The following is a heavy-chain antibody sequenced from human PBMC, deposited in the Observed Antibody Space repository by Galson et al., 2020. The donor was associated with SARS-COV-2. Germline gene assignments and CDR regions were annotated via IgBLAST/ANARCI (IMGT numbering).Heavy chain of an antibody. V-gene: IGHV3-23*01. CDR2: TGGGT. J-gene: IGHJ4*02. Sequence: TGGSLRLSCVASGFTFRNHAMSWVRQAPGKGLEWVSVTGGGTYYADSVKGRFTISRDNSKNTLFLQMNSLRAEDTAVYYCARQPGYCTTGVCYNFDSWGQGTLVTVSS. CDR3: ARQPGYCTTGVCYNFDS. CDR1: GFTFRNHA. D-gene: IGHD2-8*01.